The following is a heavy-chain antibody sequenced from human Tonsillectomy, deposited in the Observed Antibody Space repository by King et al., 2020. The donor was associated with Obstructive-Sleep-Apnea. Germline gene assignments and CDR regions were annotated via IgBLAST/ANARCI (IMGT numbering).Heavy chain of an antibody. D-gene: IGHD3-22*01. J-gene: IGHJ4*02. CDR3: AREGGYYDSSGYAPIFDY. CDR1: GFTFSSYS. CDR2: ISSGGTTI. V-gene: IGHV3-48*03. Sequence: DVQLVESGGGLVQPGGSLRLSCAASGFTFSSYSLHWVRQAPGKGLEWLSYISSGGTTIYYADSVQGRFTISRDNAKNSLSLQINSLSAEDTAVYFCAREGGYYDSSGYAPIFDYWGQGTLVTVSS.